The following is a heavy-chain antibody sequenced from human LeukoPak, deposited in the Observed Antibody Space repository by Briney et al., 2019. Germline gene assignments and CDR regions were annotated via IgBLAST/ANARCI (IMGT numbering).Heavy chain of an antibody. D-gene: IGHD7-27*01. J-gene: IGHJ4*02. CDR2: ISSSATTI. CDR1: GFPFSDFY. Sequence: KPGGSLRLSCATSGFPFSDFYMSWIRQAPGKGPEWVSYISSSATTIYYADSVRGRFTVSRDNAKNSLYLQMNNLRAEDTAVYYCTRNRWGKYYFDYWGQGTLVTVSS. V-gene: IGHV3-11*01. CDR3: TRNRWGKYYFDY.